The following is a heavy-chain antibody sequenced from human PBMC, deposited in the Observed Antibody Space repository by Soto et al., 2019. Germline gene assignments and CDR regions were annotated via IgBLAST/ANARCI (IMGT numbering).Heavy chain of an antibody. V-gene: IGHV4-61*01. CDR1: GGSVRRGNYY. Sequence: SETLSLTCSVSGGSVRRGNYYWILIRQPPGKGLEWIGYVYFSGSTNYNPSLKSRASISADMSKNQISLKLTSVTAADTAVYYCARVGPYDSGSYMLRYNWFDPWGQGTLVTVSS. CDR2: VYFSGST. J-gene: IGHJ5*02. D-gene: IGHD3-10*01. CDR3: ARVGPYDSGSYMLRYNWFDP.